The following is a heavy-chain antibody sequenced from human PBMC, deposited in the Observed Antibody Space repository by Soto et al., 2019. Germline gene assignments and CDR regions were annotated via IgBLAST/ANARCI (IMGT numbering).Heavy chain of an antibody. CDR1: GFTFSSYG. V-gene: IGHV3-30*18. J-gene: IGHJ4*02. Sequence: QVQLVESGGGVVQPGRSLRLSCAASGFTFSSYGMHWVRQAPGKGLEWVALISYDGSNKYYADSVKGRFTISRDNSENTLYLQMNSRRAEVTAVYYCAKVDYSGSNFDSCWQGSLVTVSS. D-gene: IGHD1-26*01. CDR2: ISYDGSNK. CDR3: AKVDYSGSNFDS.